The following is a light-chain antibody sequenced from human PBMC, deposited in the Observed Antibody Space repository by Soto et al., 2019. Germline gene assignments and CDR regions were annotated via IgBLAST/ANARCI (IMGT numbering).Light chain of an antibody. CDR2: KAS. Sequence: DIQMTQSPSTLSASVGDRVTITCRASQSISSWFAWYQQKPGKATNLLIYKASSLESGVPSRFSGSGSGTEFTLTISSLQPDEFATYYFQQDKTYSWTFGQGTKVEI. CDR3: QQDKTYSWT. V-gene: IGKV1-5*03. J-gene: IGKJ1*01. CDR1: QSISSW.